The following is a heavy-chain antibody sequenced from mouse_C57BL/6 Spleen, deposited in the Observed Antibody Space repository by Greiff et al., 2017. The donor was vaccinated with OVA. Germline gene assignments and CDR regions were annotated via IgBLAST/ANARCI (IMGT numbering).Heavy chain of an antibody. V-gene: IGHV1-26*01. CDR3: AREMVDGYYPFAY. J-gene: IGHJ3*01. CDR1: GYTFTDYY. D-gene: IGHD2-3*01. Sequence: EVQLQQSGPELVKPGASVKISCKASGYTFTDYYMNWVKQSHGKSLEWIGDINPNNGGTSYNQKFKGKATLTVDKSSSTAYMELRSLTSEDSAVYYCAREMVDGYYPFAYWGQGTLVTVSA. CDR2: INPNNGGT.